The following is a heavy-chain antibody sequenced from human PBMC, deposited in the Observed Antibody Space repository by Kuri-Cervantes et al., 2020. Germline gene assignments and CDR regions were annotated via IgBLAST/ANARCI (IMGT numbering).Heavy chain of an antibody. J-gene: IGHJ4*02. CDR3: ARDGGNSGDLDY. CDR1: GGSVSSTTYY. D-gene: IGHD4-23*01. CDR2: RHYTETT. Sequence: GSLRLSCTVSGGSVSSTTYYWGWVRQAPGKELEWIATRHYTETTYCNPSLKSRVTTSVDTSKNQFSLQLSSVTPEDTAVYYCARDGGNSGDLDYWGQGTLVTVSS. V-gene: IGHV4-39*07.